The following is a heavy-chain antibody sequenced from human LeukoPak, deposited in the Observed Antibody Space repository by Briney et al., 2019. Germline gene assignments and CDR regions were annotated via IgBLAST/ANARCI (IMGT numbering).Heavy chain of an antibody. CDR1: GFTFSSYA. CDR2: ISGSGGST. V-gene: IGHV3-23*01. CDR3: AKTGFQWGYYFYYMDV. J-gene: IGHJ6*03. Sequence: GGSLRLSCAASGFTFSSYAMSWVRQAPGKGLEWVSAISGSGGSTYYADSVKGRFTISRDNSKNTLYLQMNSLRAEDTAVYYCAKTGFQWGYYFYYMDVWGKGTTVTVSS. D-gene: IGHD1-14*01.